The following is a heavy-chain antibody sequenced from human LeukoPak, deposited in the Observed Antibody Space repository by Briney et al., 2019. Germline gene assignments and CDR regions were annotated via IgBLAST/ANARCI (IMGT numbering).Heavy chain of an antibody. D-gene: IGHD2-15*01. J-gene: IGHJ4*02. CDR3: ARGCSGGSCHPFDC. V-gene: IGHV4-59*01. CDR2: IYYSGST. CDR1: GGSISSYY. Sequence: SETLSLTCTVSGGSISSYYWSWIRQPPGKGLEWIGYIYYSGSTNYNPSLKSRVTISVDTSKNQFSLKLSSVTAADTAVYYCARGCSGGSCHPFDCWGQGTLVTVSS.